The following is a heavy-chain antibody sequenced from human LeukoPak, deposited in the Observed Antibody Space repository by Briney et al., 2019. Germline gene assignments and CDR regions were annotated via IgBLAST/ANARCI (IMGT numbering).Heavy chain of an antibody. Sequence: PGGSLRLSCAASGFTFSSFWMGWVRQAPGKGLERVANIKQGGSEQYYVDSVKGRFTISRDNAKNSLYLQMNSLRAEDTAVYYCARDKSVGATPLDYWGQGTLVTVSS. CDR1: GFTFSSFW. D-gene: IGHD1-26*01. J-gene: IGHJ4*02. CDR2: IKQGGSEQ. V-gene: IGHV3-7*05. CDR3: ARDKSVGATPLDY.